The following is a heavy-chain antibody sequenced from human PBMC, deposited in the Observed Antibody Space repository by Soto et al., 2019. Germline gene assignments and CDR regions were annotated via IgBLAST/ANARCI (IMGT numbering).Heavy chain of an antibody. V-gene: IGHV1-69*01. Sequence: VQLLESGGGLVQPGGSLRLSCAASGFTFSSYAISWVRQAPGQGLEWMGGIIPIFGTANYAQKFQGRVTITADESTSTAYMELSSLRSEDTAVYYCASRGIAVAPNHFDYWGQGTLVTVSS. CDR3: ASRGIAVAPNHFDY. J-gene: IGHJ4*02. CDR1: GFTFSSYA. CDR2: IIPIFGTA. D-gene: IGHD6-19*01.